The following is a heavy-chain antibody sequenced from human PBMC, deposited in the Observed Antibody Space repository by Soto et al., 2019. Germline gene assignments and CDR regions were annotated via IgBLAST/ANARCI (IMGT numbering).Heavy chain of an antibody. CDR1: GGPVSNFY. D-gene: IGHD6-13*01. V-gene: IGHV4-4*07. CDR3: ARSSHKESWFDP. CDR2: IYTSGST. J-gene: IGHJ5*02. Sequence: KPSETLSLTCTVSGGPVSNFYWNWIRQPAGKRLEWIGRIYTSGSTNYNPSLRSRVTMSIDTSRNQFSLKLNSVTAADTAVYYCARSSHKESWFDPWGQGTPVTVS.